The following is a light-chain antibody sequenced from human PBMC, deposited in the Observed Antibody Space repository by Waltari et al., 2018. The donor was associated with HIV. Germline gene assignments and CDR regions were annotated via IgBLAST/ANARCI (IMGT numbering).Light chain of an antibody. CDR2: AAS. CDR3: QQYHKWPET. J-gene: IGKJ2*01. Sequence: ILMTQSPATLSVSPGGGGPLPRQASQTVHSNLAWFQQKPGQAPRLLIYAASTRATDIPDRFSASGSGTEFTLTISSLQSEDFAVYFCQQYHKWPETFGQGTKLEIK. V-gene: IGKV3-15*01. CDR1: QTVHSN.